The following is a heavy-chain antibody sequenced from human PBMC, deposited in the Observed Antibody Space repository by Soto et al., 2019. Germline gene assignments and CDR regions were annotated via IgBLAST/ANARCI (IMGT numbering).Heavy chain of an antibody. D-gene: IGHD3-3*01. CDR3: ARNGSYYDFWSGYYFGGGMDV. Sequence: QVQLQQWGAGLLKPSETLSLTCAVYGGSFSGYYWSWIRQPPGKGLEWIGEINHSGSTNYNPSLKSRVTISVDTSKNQFSLKLSSVTAADTAVYSCARNGSYYDFWSGYYFGGGMDVWGQGTTVTVSS. V-gene: IGHV4-34*01. CDR1: GGSFSGYY. J-gene: IGHJ6*02. CDR2: INHSGST.